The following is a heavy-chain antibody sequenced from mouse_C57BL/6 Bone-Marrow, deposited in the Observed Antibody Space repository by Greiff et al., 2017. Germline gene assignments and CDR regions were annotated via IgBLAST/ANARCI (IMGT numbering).Heavy chain of an antibody. Sequence: VKLKQPGAELVKPGASVKLSCKASGYTFTSYWMQWVKQRPGQGLEWIGEIDPSDSYTNYNQKFKGKATLTVDTSSSTAYMQLSSLTSEDSAVYYCARCYYFDYWGQGTTLTVSS. CDR2: IDPSDSYT. V-gene: IGHV1-50*01. CDR3: ARCYYFDY. J-gene: IGHJ2*01. CDR1: GYTFTSYW.